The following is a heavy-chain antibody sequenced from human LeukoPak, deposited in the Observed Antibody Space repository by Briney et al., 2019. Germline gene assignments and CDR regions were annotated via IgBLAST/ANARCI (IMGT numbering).Heavy chain of an antibody. Sequence: GGSLRLSCAASGFAFSSYAMSWVRQAPGKGLEWVSAISGSGGSTYYADSVKGRFTISRDNSKNTLYLQMNSLRAEDTAVYYCAKYLYYYDSSGSLGAFDYWGQGTLVTVSS. CDR3: AKYLYYYDSSGSLGAFDY. V-gene: IGHV3-23*01. CDR2: ISGSGGST. D-gene: IGHD3-22*01. J-gene: IGHJ4*02. CDR1: GFAFSSYA.